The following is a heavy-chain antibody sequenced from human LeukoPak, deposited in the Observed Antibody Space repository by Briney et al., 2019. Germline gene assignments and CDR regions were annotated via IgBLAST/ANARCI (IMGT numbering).Heavy chain of an antibody. Sequence: GASVKVSCKASGGTFSSYAISWVRQAPGQGLEWMGGIIPIFGTANYAQKFQGRVTITADESTSTAYMGLSSLRSEDTAVYYCARGIGYCSGGSCYVDAPYYFDYWGQGTLVTVSS. D-gene: IGHD2-15*01. CDR3: ARGIGYCSGGSCYVDAPYYFDY. J-gene: IGHJ4*02. V-gene: IGHV1-69*13. CDR1: GGTFSSYA. CDR2: IIPIFGTA.